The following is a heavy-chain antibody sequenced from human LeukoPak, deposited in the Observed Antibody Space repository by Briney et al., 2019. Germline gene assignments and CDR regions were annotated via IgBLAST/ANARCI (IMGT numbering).Heavy chain of an antibody. CDR1: GGSFRTSDYW. J-gene: IGHJ4*02. CDR2: VFYTRKT. Sequence: PSETLSLTCTVSGGSFRTSDYWGGWGRQPPEKGLEWIGDVFYTRKTNYHPSLRGRATISIDTSKNQFSLKLTYVTAADSAVYYCARVFDSWGQGTLVTVSS. V-gene: IGHV4-39*07. CDR3: ARVFDS.